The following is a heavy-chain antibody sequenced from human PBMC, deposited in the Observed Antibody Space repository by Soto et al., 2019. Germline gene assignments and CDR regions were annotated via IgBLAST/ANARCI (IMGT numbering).Heavy chain of an antibody. D-gene: IGHD2-21*02. Sequence: QVQLVESGGGVVQPGRSLRLSCAASGFTFSSYAMHWVRQAPGKGLEWVAVISYDGSDKYYADSVKGRFTIYRDNSKNTLYLQMNSLRAEHTAVYYCARYIVVVTATYAFDIWGQGTMVTVSS. CDR1: GFTFSSYA. V-gene: IGHV3-30-3*01. CDR2: ISYDGSDK. CDR3: ARYIVVVTATYAFDI. J-gene: IGHJ3*02.